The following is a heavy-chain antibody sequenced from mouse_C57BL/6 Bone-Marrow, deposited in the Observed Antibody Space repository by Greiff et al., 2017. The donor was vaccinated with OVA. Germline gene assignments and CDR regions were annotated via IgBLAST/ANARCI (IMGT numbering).Heavy chain of an antibody. CDR3: ARRYGNFWYFDG. J-gene: IGHJ1*03. Sequence: EVQLVESGGGLVKPGGSLKLSCAASGFTFSDYGMHWVRQAPEKGLEWVAYISSGSSTLYYADTVTGRFTISRDKAKNILFLQMTSLRSEDTAMYYCARRYGNFWYFDGWGTGTTVTVAS. V-gene: IGHV5-17*01. CDR1: GFTFSDYG. CDR2: ISSGSSTL. D-gene: IGHD2-10*02.